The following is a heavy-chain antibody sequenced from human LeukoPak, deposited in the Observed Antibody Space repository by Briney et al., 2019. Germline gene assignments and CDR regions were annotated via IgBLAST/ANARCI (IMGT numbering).Heavy chain of an antibody. Sequence: SETLSLTCTVSGGSISSYYWSWIRQPPGKGLEWIGYIYYSGSTNYNPSLKSRVTISVDTSKNQFSLKLSSVTAADTAVYYCARHDLQGQWLVGYFQHWGQGTLVTVSS. D-gene: IGHD6-19*01. CDR1: GGSISSYY. CDR2: IYYSGST. J-gene: IGHJ1*01. CDR3: ARHDLQGQWLVGYFQH. V-gene: IGHV4-59*08.